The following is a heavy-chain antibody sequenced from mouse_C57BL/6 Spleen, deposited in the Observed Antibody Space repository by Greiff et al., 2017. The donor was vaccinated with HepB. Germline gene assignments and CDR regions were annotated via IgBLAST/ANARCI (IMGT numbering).Heavy chain of an antibody. CDR3: ARDTTVVAPPAMDY. Sequence: EVQLVESGGGLVKPGGSLKLSCAASGFTFSSYAMSWVRQTPEKRLEWVATISDGGSYTYYPDNVKGRFTISRDNAKNNLYLQMSHLKSEDTAMYYCARDTTVVAPPAMDYWGQGTSVTVSS. V-gene: IGHV5-4*01. J-gene: IGHJ4*01. D-gene: IGHD1-1*01. CDR2: ISDGGSYT. CDR1: GFTFSSYA.